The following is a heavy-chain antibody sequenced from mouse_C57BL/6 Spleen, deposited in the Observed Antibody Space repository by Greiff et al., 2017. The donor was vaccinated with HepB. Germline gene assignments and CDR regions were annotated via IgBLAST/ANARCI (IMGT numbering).Heavy chain of an antibody. CDR1: GYAFTNYL. Sequence: QVQLQQSGAELVRPGTSVKVSCKASGYAFTNYLIEWVKQRPGQGLEWIGVINPGSGGTNYNEKFKGKATLTADKSSSTAYMQLSSLTSEDSAVYFCARRDLRGDYFDYWGQGTTLTVSS. CDR2: INPGSGGT. V-gene: IGHV1-54*01. D-gene: IGHD5-1*01. J-gene: IGHJ2*01. CDR3: ARRDLRGDYFDY.